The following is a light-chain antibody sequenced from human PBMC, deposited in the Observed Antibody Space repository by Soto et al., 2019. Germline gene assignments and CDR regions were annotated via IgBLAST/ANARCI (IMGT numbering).Light chain of an antibody. CDR3: QQSYSTFWT. J-gene: IGKJ1*01. CDR2: AAS. CDR1: QNISSY. Sequence: DIQMTQSPSSLSASVGDRVTITCRASQNISSYLNWYQQKPGKAPKLLINAASSLQSGVPSRFSGSGSGTDFTLTISSLQPEDFATYYCQQSYSTFWTFGQGTKVEIK. V-gene: IGKV1-39*01.